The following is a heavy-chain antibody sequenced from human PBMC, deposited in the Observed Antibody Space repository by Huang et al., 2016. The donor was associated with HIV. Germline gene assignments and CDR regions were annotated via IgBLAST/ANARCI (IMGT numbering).Heavy chain of an antibody. CDR2: IYSEDST. CDR3: AAQWELRGGVDF. CDR1: GFTVSSNY. J-gene: IGHJ4*02. V-gene: IGHV3-53*01. D-gene: IGHD1-26*01. Sequence: EVQLVESGGGLIQPGGSLRLSCAASGFTVSSNYMSWVRQAPGKGLECVSVIYSEDSTYFADSVKGRFTISRDNSKNTLYLQMNSLRAEDTAVYYCAAQWELRGGVDFWGQGTLVTVSS.